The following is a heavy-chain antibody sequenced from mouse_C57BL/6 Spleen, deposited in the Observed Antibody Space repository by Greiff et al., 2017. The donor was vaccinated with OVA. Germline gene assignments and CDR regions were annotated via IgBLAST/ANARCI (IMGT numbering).Heavy chain of an antibody. CDR2: INPNNGGT. CDR1: GYTFTDYN. Sequence: EVQLQQSGPELVKPGASVKIPCKASGYTFTDYNMDWVKQSHGKSLEWIGDINPNNGGTIYNQKFKGKATLTVDKSSSTAYMELRSLTSEDTAVYYCARERDYYGSYYFDYWGQGTTLTVSS. J-gene: IGHJ2*01. V-gene: IGHV1-18*01. CDR3: ARERDYYGSYYFDY. D-gene: IGHD1-1*01.